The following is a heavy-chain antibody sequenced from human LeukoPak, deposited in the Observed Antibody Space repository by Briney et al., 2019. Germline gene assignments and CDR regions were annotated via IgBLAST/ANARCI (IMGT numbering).Heavy chain of an antibody. V-gene: IGHV3-11*01. Sequence: KSGGSLRLSCAASGFTFSDYYMSWIRQAPGEGLEWVSYISSSGSTIYYADSVKGRFTISRDNAKNSLYLQMNSLRAEDTAVYYCARDVEIASLVGAFDIWGQGTMVTVSS. D-gene: IGHD5-24*01. J-gene: IGHJ3*02. CDR3: ARDVEIASLVGAFDI. CDR2: ISSSGSTI. CDR1: GFTFSDYY.